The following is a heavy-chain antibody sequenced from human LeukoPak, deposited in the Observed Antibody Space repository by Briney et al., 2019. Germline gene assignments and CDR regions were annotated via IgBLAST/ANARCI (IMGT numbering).Heavy chain of an antibody. CDR2: INRDGSER. V-gene: IGHV3-7*03. CDR3: ARRNAMDV. CDR1: GFTFNNYW. J-gene: IGHJ6*02. Sequence: GGSLRLSCAASGFTFNNYWMTWVRQAPGKGLEWVANINRDGSERYYVDSVKGRFTISRDDAKSSLYLQMNSLRAEDTAVYYCARRNAMDVWGQGTTVIVFS.